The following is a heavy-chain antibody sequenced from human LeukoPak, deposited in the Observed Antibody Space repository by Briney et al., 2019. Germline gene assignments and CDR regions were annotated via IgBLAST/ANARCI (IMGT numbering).Heavy chain of an antibody. CDR1: GFTFDDYG. CDR3: ARATKPRVYSYGYEDY. Sequence: GGSLTLSSAASGFTFDDYGMSWVRQAPGKGLEWVSGINWNGGSTGYADSVKGRFTISRDNAKNSLYLQMNSLRAEDTALYYCARATKPRVYSYGYEDYWGQGTLVTVSS. CDR2: INWNGGST. D-gene: IGHD5-18*01. J-gene: IGHJ4*02. V-gene: IGHV3-20*03.